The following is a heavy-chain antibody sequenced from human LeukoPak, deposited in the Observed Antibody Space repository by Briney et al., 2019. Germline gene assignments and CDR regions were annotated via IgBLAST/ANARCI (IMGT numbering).Heavy chain of an antibody. J-gene: IGHJ3*02. CDR2: IYTSGST. D-gene: IGHD3-22*01. V-gene: IGHV4-4*07. Sequence: PSETLSLTCTVSGGSISSYYWSWIRQPAGKGLEWIGRIYTSGSTNYNPSLKSRVTMSVDTSKNQFSLKLSSVTAADTAAYYCARAPHYYDSSGYGAAFDIWGQGTMVTVSS. CDR1: GGSISSYY. CDR3: ARAPHYYDSSGYGAAFDI.